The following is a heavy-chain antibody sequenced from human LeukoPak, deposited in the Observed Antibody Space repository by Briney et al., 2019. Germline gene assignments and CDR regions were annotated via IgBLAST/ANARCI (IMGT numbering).Heavy chain of an antibody. CDR3: ARDRSNYYDILTGYFQGLFDH. CDR1: GGSISSSSYY. J-gene: IGHJ4*02. V-gene: IGHV4-39*07. CDR2: IYHSGST. Sequence: SETLSLTCTVSGGSISSSSYYWGWIRQPPGKGLEWIGSIYHSGSTYYNPSLKSRVTISVDTSKNQFSLKLSSVTAADTAVYYCARDRSNYYDILTGYFQGLFDHWGQGTLVTVSS. D-gene: IGHD3-9*01.